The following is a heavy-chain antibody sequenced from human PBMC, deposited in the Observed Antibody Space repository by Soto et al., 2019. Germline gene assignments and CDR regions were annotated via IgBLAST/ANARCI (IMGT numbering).Heavy chain of an antibody. J-gene: IGHJ4*02. CDR2: IWYDGSNK. D-gene: IGHD5-12*01. V-gene: IGHV3-33*01. Sequence: WGSLGLSCAASGFTFSSYGMHWVRQAPGKGLEWVAVIWYDGSNKYYADSVKVRFTISRDNSKNTVYLQMNSLRAEDTAVYYSARGRDGYNFDYWGQGTLVTVSS. CDR1: GFTFSSYG. CDR3: ARGRDGYNFDY.